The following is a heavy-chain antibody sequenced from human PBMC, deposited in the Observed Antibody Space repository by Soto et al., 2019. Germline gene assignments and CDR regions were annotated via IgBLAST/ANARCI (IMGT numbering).Heavy chain of an antibody. Sequence: QVQLVQSGAEVKKPGSSVKVSCKASGGTFSSYAISWVRQAPGQGLEWMGGIIPIFGTANYAQKFQGRVTITADESTSTAYMELSSLRSEDTAVYYCVRMQQLVRYYYYYGMDVWGQGTTVTVSS. CDR1: GGTFSSYA. J-gene: IGHJ6*02. D-gene: IGHD6-13*01. V-gene: IGHV1-69*01. CDR2: IIPIFGTA. CDR3: VRMQQLVRYYYYYGMDV.